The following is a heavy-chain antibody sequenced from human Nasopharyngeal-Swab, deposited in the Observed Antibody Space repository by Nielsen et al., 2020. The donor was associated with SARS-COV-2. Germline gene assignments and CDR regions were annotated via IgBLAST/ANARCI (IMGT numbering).Heavy chain of an antibody. CDR2: IYHSGST. Sequence: TLSLTCAVSGGSISSSNWWSGVRQPPGKGLEWIGEIYHSGSTNYNPSLKSRVTISVDKSKNQFSLKLSSVTAADTAVYYCARVLAERAYYDFWSGYSDYYYGMDVWGQGTTVTVSS. CDR3: ARVLAERAYYDFWSGYSDYYYGMDV. D-gene: IGHD3-3*01. CDR1: GGSISSSNW. J-gene: IGHJ6*02. V-gene: IGHV4-4*02.